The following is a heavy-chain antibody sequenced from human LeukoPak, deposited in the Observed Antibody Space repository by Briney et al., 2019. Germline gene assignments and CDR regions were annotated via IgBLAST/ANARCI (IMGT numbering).Heavy chain of an antibody. CDR2: ISWNSGSI. CDR1: GFTFDDYA. CDR3: ATSHYYDSSGYYY. J-gene: IGHJ4*02. V-gene: IGHV3-9*01. D-gene: IGHD3-22*01. Sequence: GGSLRLSWAASGFTFDDYAMRWGRQAPGKGLEWVSGISWNSGSIGYADSVKGRFTISRDNAENSLYLQMNSLRAEDTDLYYCATSHYYDSSGYYYWGQGTLVTVSS.